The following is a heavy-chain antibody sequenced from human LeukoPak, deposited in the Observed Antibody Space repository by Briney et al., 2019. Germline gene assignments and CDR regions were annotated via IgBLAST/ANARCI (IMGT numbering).Heavy chain of an antibody. J-gene: IGHJ4*02. Sequence: SETLSLTCTVSGGSISSSSYYWGWIRQPPGKGLEWIRYILFSGSTSSNPSLKSRVPISIDRSNNHFSLKLSSVTAADTAIYCCGRSFYGGNSDDWGQGTLLTVSS. D-gene: IGHD4-23*01. CDR3: GRSFYGGNSDD. CDR2: ILFSGST. V-gene: IGHV4-61*05. CDR1: GGSISSSSYY.